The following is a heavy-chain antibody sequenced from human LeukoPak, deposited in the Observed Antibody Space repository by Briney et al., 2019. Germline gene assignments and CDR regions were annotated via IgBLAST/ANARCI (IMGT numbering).Heavy chain of an antibody. CDR3: ATDILTYSSGPKAEFDY. J-gene: IGHJ4*02. V-gene: IGHV3-11*01. CDR1: GFIFSDYY. D-gene: IGHD6-19*01. Sequence: KSGGSLRLSCAASGFIFSDYYMSWIRQPPGKGLEWISYISNTGSAIYYADSVKGRLTVSRDNAKNSLYLQLNSLRAEDTAVYYCATDILTYSSGPKAEFDYWGQGTLVTVSS. CDR2: ISNTGSAI.